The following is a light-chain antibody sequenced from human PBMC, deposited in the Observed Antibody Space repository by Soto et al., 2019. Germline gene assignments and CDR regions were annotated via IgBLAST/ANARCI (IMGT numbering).Light chain of an antibody. V-gene: IGKV3-11*01. CDR2: DAS. CDR1: QSDSSY. CDR3: QHRSNWPST. Sequence: EIVLPQSPATLHLSPGERDTLSCRASQSDSSYLAWYQHKPGQAPRLLNYDASNRATGIPARFSGSGSGTDFTLTSTSLEPEDFAVYYCQHRSNWPSTFGGGTKVEIK. J-gene: IGKJ4*01.